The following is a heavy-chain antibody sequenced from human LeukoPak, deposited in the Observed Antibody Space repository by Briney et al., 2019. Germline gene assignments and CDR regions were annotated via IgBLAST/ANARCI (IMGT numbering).Heavy chain of an antibody. J-gene: IGHJ3*02. CDR1: GYSITRAYN. Sequence: SETLSLTCTVSGYSITRAYNWGWIRQSPEKGLEWIASISHAGDTYYNPSLKSRVTISVDTSKNQFSLKLSSVTAADTAVYYCARAEDCSGGSCYPDTLGAFDIWGQGTMVTVSS. CDR3: ARAEDCSGGSCYPDTLGAFDI. CDR2: ISHAGDT. D-gene: IGHD2-15*01. V-gene: IGHV4-38-2*02.